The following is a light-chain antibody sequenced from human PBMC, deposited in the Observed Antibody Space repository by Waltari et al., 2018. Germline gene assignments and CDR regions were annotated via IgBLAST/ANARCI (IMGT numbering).Light chain of an antibody. CDR3: CSYAGP. CDR2: DDT. J-gene: IGLJ2*01. Sequence: QSALTQPRSVSGSPGQSVAIPCTGTSSDVGGYNYVSWYQQHPAKPPKLMIYDDTKRPSGVPDRFSGSKSGNTASLTISGLQADDEADYYCCSYAGPFGGGTKLTVL. V-gene: IGLV2-11*01. CDR1: SSDVGGYNY.